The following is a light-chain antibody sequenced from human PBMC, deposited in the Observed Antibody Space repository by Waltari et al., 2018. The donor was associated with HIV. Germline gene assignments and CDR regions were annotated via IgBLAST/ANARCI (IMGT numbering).Light chain of an antibody. J-gene: IGKJ2*01. CDR3: QQYGSSPYT. Sequence: EIVLTQSPGTLSLSPGERATLSCRASQSVSSSYLAWYQQKPGQAPRLLIYGASSRATVIPDRCSGSGSGTDFTLTISRLEPEDFAVYSCQQYGSSPYTFGQGTKLEIK. CDR2: GAS. V-gene: IGKV3-20*01. CDR1: QSVSSSY.